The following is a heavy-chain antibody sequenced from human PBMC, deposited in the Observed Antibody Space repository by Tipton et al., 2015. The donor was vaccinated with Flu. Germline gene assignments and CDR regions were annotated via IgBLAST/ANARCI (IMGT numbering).Heavy chain of an antibody. CDR2: MYNSGST. Sequence: GLVKPSETLSLICIVPGGSISTDYWSWIRQPPGKGLEWIGYMYNSGSTNYNPSLKSRVTISVDTSKNQFSLRLTSVTAADTAVYYCSRSIVGSITEPYYLDYWGQGTLLTVSS. CDR1: GGSISTDY. J-gene: IGHJ4*02. D-gene: IGHD1-26*01. CDR3: SRSIVGSITEPYYLDY. V-gene: IGHV4-59*01.